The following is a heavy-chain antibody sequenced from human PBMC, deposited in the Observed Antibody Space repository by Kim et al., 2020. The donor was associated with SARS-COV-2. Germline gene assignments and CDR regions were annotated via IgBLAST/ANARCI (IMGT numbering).Heavy chain of an antibody. J-gene: IGHJ6*03. V-gene: IGHV1-8*01. D-gene: IGHD3-22*01. CDR1: GYTFTNYD. CDR3: ARAERGTMIVVVIPYYYYYMDV. CDR2: MNPNSGNT. Sequence: ASVKVSCKASGYTFTNYDINWVRQATGQGLEWMGWMNPNSGNTGYAQKFQGRVTMTRNTSISTAYMELSSLRSEDTAVYYCARAERGTMIVVVIPYYYYYMDVWGKGTAVTVSS.